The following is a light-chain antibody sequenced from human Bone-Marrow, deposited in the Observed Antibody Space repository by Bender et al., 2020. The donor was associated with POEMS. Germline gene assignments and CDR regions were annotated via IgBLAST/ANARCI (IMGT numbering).Light chain of an antibody. Sequence: SYVVTQPPSVSVAPGQTARITCGGNSIEVKTVHWYHQKPGQAPLLVMSRDSERPSGIPERFSGSSSGTTVSLTITGVQAEDEADYYCQSPDSTKTYVFGTGTKVTVL. CDR3: QSPDSTKTYV. CDR2: RDS. V-gene: IGLV3-25*03. CDR1: IEVKT. J-gene: IGLJ1*01.